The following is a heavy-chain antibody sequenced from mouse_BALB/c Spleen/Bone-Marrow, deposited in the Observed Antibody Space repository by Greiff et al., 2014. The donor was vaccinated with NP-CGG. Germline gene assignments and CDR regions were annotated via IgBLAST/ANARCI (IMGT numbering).Heavy chain of an antibody. V-gene: IGHV1-14*01. D-gene: IGHD2-10*02. CDR1: GYTFTSYV. CDR3: ARTILGYYFDY. CDR2: IHPYNDGT. J-gene: IGHJ2*01. Sequence: VQLQQSGPEPVKPGASVKMSCKASGYTFTSYVMHWVKQKHGQGLEWIVYIHPYNDGTKYNERFKGKATLTSDKSSSTAYMELSSLTSEDSAVYYCARTILGYYFDYWGQGTTLTVSS.